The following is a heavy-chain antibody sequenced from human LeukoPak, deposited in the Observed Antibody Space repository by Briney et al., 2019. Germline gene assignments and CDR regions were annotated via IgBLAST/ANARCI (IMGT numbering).Heavy chain of an antibody. Sequence: GGSLRLSCAASGFTFSTYEWIWVRQAPGKGVAGVAYISCSGSTIYKADSVRGGFTISSDNDKKSLYVQMNRQTAEDTAVYYCAREVEHYGSSNYEYMDVWGKGTTVTVSS. D-gene: IGHD3-10*01. J-gene: IGHJ6*03. V-gene: IGHV3-48*03. CDR3: AREVEHYGSSNYEYMDV. CDR1: GFTFSTYE. CDR2: ISCSGSTI.